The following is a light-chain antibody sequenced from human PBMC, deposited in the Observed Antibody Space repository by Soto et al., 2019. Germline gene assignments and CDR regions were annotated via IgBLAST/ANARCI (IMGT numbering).Light chain of an antibody. CDR2: EVS. V-gene: IGLV2-14*01. CDR1: SSDVGAYNY. Sequence: QSALTQPASVSGSPGQSITISCTGTSSDVGAYNYVSWYQQHPSKAPKLLIYEVSNRPSGVSNRFSGSKSGNTASLTISGLQAVDEADYYCTSYTTSSTVAFGGGTKLTVL. CDR3: TSYTTSSTVA. J-gene: IGLJ2*01.